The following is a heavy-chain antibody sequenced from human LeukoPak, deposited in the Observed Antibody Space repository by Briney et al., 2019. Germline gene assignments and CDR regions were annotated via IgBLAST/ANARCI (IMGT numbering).Heavy chain of an antibody. D-gene: IGHD3-10*01. Sequence: SVKVSCKTSGGTFSSYAISWVRQAPGQGLEWMGGIIPIFGTANYAQKFQGRVTITTDESTSTAYMELSSLRSEDTAVYYCARGPGTLWFGELRNWGQGALVTVSS. CDR3: ARGPGTLWFGELRN. CDR1: GGTFSSYA. CDR2: IIPIFGTA. J-gene: IGHJ4*02. V-gene: IGHV1-69*05.